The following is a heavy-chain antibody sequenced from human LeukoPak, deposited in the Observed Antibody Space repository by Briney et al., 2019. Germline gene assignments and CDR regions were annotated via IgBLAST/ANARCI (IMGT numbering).Heavy chain of an antibody. CDR3: VSFAPYDAFDI. V-gene: IGHV3-23*01. Sequence: GGSLRLSWAASGFTFSSYAMSWVRQAPGKGLEWVSTINDSGGNTYYTDSVKGRFAISRDNSKNTLYLHMNSLRAEDTALYYCVSFAPYDAFDIWGQGTMVTVSS. J-gene: IGHJ3*02. CDR1: GFTFSSYA. CDR2: INDSGGNT.